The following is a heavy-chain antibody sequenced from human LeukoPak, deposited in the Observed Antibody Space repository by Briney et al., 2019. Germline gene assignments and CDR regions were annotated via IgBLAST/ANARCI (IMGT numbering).Heavy chain of an antibody. Sequence: SETLSLTCTVSGGSISGYYWSWIRQPPGKGLEWIAYIYYNGVSNYNPSLKSRVIISVDSSKNQFSLKLTSVTAADTAVYYCARDKAMVRGVTGWFDPWGQGTLVTVSS. J-gene: IGHJ5*02. V-gene: IGHV4-59*01. CDR2: IYYNGVS. CDR1: GGSISGYY. D-gene: IGHD3-10*01. CDR3: ARDKAMVRGVTGWFDP.